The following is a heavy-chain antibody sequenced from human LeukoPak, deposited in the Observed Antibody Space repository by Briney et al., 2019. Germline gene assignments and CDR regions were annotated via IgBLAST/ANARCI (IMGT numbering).Heavy chain of an antibody. Sequence: GESLKISCKGSGYSLTNYWIGWVRQMPGKGLEWMGMLSPGDSGATYSPSFQGQVTISADKSISTAYLQWSSLKASDPAMYYXATYFAGAETFDIWGQGTMVTVSS. CDR3: ATYFAGAETFDI. J-gene: IGHJ3*02. CDR2: LSPGDSGA. CDR1: GYSLTNYW. V-gene: IGHV5-51*01. D-gene: IGHD3-16*01.